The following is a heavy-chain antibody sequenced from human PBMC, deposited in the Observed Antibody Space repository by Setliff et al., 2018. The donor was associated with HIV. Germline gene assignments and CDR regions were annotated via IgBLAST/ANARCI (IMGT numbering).Heavy chain of an antibody. J-gene: IGHJ4*02. CDR2: ISSSSSYI. CDR1: GFTFSSYS. V-gene: IGHV3-21*04. D-gene: IGHD3-16*01. CDR3: TRDGGEY. Sequence: LRLSCAASGFTFSSYSMNWVRQAPGKGLEWVSSISSSSSYIYYADSVKGRFTISRDNAKNSLYLQMNGLRVDDTALYYCTRDGGEYWGEGTLVTVSS.